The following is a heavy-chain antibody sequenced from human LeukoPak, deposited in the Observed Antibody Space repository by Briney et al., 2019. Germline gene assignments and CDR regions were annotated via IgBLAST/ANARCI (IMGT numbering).Heavy chain of an antibody. CDR1: GGSISSSSYY. CDR2: IYYSGST. J-gene: IGHJ5*02. Sequence: SETLSLTCTVSGGSISSSSYYWGWIRQPPGKGLEWIGSIYYSGSTYYNPSLKSRVTISVDTSKNQFSLELSSVTAADTAVYYCALGDYDFWSGYLKYNWFDPWGQGTLVTVSS. D-gene: IGHD3-3*01. V-gene: IGHV4-39*01. CDR3: ALGDYDFWSGYLKYNWFDP.